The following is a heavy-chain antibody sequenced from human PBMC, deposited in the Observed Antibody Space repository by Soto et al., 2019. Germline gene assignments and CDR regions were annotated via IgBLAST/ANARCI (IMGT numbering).Heavy chain of an antibody. Sequence: GGSLRLSCAASGFTFSSYAMHWVRQAPGKGLEYVSAISSNGSSTYYANSVKGKFTISRDNSKNTLYLQMGSLRAEDMAVYYCARGPGGQLVPGYYYYMDVWGKGTTVTVSS. CDR3: ARGPGGQLVPGYYYYMDV. CDR1: GFTFSSYA. V-gene: IGHV3-64*01. D-gene: IGHD6-13*01. J-gene: IGHJ6*03. CDR2: ISSNGSST.